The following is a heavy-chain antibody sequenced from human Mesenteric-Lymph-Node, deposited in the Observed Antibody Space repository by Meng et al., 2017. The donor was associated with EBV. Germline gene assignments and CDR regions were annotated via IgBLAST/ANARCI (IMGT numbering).Heavy chain of an antibody. CDR3: AGGDYVNQFNY. CDR2: INHSGST. Sequence: VPREEWGAGRLRDSETLFFPCGVYGGSFSGYYWSGIRQPPGKGLEWIGEINHSGSTNYNPSLKSRVIISLERSKNQFSLKLTSVTAADTAVYYCAGGDYVNQFNYWGQGTLVTVSS. D-gene: IGHD4-17*01. J-gene: IGHJ4*02. CDR1: GGSFSGYY. V-gene: IGHV4-34*01.